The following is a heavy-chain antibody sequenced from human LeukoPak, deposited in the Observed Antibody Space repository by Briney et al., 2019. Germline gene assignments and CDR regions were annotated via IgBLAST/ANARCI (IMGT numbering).Heavy chain of an antibody. Sequence: GGSLSLSCAASGFTFTNYAMDWVRQAPGKGLEWVAVISKDGSNNNYADSVKGRFTISRDNSKNALYLQMNSLRPEDTAVYYCAGESFDIWGQGTMVTVSS. V-gene: IGHV3-30*04. CDR3: AGESFDI. J-gene: IGHJ3*02. CDR1: GFTFTNYA. CDR2: ISKDGSNN.